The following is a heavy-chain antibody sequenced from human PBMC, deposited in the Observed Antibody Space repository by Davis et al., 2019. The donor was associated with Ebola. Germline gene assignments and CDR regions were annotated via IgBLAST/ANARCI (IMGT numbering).Heavy chain of an antibody. J-gene: IGHJ4*02. CDR2: IIPILGIA. CDR3: ARDSFYDSSGY. CDR1: GGTFSSYA. Sequence: AASVKVSCKASGGTFSSYAISWVRQAPGQGLEWMGRIIPILGIANYAQKFQGRVTITADKSTSTAYMELSSLRSDDTAVYYCARDSFYDSSGYWGQGTLVTVSS. D-gene: IGHD3-22*01. V-gene: IGHV1-69*04.